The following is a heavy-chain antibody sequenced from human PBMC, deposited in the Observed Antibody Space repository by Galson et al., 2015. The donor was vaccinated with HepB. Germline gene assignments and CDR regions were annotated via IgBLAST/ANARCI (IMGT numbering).Heavy chain of an antibody. V-gene: IGHV3-7*01. CDR1: GFTFSSYW. J-gene: IGHJ4*02. Sequence: SLRLSCAASGFTFSSYWMSWVRQAPGKGLEWVANIKQDGSEKYYVDSVKGRFTISRDNAKNSLYLQMNSLRAEDTAVYYCAKGLYDSSGYYYGPGVGGLLYWGQGTLVTVSS. CDR3: AKGLYDSSGYYYGPGVGGLLY. D-gene: IGHD3-22*01. CDR2: IKQDGSEK.